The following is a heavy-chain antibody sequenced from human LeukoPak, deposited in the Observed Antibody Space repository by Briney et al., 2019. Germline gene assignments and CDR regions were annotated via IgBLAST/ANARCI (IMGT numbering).Heavy chain of an antibody. CDR3: ARAEEQRWGYADY. D-gene: IGHD5-24*01. J-gene: IGHJ4*02. CDR2: IKQDGSDK. V-gene: IGHV3-7*04. Sequence: PGGSLRLSCAASGFTFSSYWMTWVRQAPGKGLEWVANIKQDGSDKYYVDSVKGRFTISRDNAKNSLYLQMNSLRDEDTAVYYCARAEEQRWGYADYWGQGTLVTVSS. CDR1: GFTFSSYW.